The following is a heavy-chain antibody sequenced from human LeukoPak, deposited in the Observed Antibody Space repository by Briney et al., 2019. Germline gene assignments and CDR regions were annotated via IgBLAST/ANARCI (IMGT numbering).Heavy chain of an antibody. CDR2: IYTSGST. V-gene: IGHV4-61*02. Sequence: SQTLSLTCTVSGGSISSGSYYWSWIRQPAGKGLEWIGRIYTSGSTNYNPSLKSRVTISVDTSKNQFSLKLSSVTATDTAVYYCARDHDLWSGYFDYWGQGTLVTVSS. CDR1: GGSISSGSYY. CDR3: ARDHDLWSGYFDY. D-gene: IGHD3-3*01. J-gene: IGHJ4*02.